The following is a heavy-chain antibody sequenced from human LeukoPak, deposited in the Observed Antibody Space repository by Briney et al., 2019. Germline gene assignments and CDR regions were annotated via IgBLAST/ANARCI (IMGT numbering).Heavy chain of an antibody. CDR3: ARASYSYDINGWVPFDY. V-gene: IGHV4-61*02. D-gene: IGHD3-22*01. Sequence: SETLSLTCTVSGNSISSGDDYWSWIRQPAGKGLEWIGRIYTSGSTNYNPSLKSRVTISGDTSRNQFSLRLTSVTAADTAVYYCARASYSYDINGWVPFDYWGQGTLVTVSS. J-gene: IGHJ4*02. CDR2: IYTSGST. CDR1: GNSISSGDDY.